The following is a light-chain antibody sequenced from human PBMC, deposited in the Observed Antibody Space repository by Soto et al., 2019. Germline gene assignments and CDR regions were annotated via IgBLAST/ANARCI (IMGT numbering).Light chain of an antibody. J-gene: IGLJ1*01. V-gene: IGLV2-11*01. Sequence: QSALTQPRSVSGSPGQSVTISCTGTSSDVGGYNYVSWYQQHPGKAPKLMIYDVSKRPSGVPDRFSGSKSGNTASLTISGLHAEDEADYYCCSYAGSYTYVFGTG. CDR1: SSDVGGYNY. CDR2: DVS. CDR3: CSYAGSYTYV.